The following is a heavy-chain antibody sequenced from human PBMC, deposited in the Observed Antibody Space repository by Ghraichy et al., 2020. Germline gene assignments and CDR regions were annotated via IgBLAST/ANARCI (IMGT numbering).Heavy chain of an antibody. CDR1: GFSLTSPGLR. Sequence: SGPTLVKPTQTLTLTCTFSGFSLTSPGLRVSWIRQPPGKALEWLARIDWDDDKYYSTSLKTRLTISKDTSKNQVVLRMTNMDPVDTATYYCARTPRPHDGYVNYFDSWGQGTLVTVSS. CDR3: ARTPRPHDGYVNYFDS. D-gene: IGHD5-24*01. CDR2: IDWDDDK. J-gene: IGHJ4*02. V-gene: IGHV2-70*04.